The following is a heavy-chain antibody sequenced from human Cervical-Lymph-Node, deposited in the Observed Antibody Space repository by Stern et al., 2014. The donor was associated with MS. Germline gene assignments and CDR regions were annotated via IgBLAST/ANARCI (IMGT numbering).Heavy chain of an antibody. CDR2: IFYTGST. D-gene: IGHD4-17*01. CDR3: ARSKTTVTPLDY. Sequence: QVQLQESGPGLVKPSDTLFLTCTVSGGSIRTDYWSWIRQPPGKGLEWIGYIFYTGSTNYNPSLKSRVTITVDSSLNQISLSLTSMTAADTAVYYCARSKTTVTPLDYWGQGTLVTVSS. V-gene: IGHV4-59*07. CDR1: GGSIRTDY. J-gene: IGHJ4*02.